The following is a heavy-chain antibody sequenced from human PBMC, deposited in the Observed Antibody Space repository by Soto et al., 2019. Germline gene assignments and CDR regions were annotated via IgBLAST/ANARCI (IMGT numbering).Heavy chain of an antibody. Sequence: EVRLLESGGGLVQPGGSLRLSCVASGFTFSNYAMSWVRQAPGKGLEWVSVVTGRSSSTYYADSVEGQFIISRDNSRNTLFLQMNSLGAEDTAVYYCTKHLPSKKNQRRWADAFHIWGQGTILTVSS. CDR2: VTGRSSST. J-gene: IGHJ3*02. CDR1: GFTFSNYA. V-gene: IGHV3-23*01. D-gene: IGHD2-2*01. CDR3: TKHLPSKKNQRRWADAFHI.